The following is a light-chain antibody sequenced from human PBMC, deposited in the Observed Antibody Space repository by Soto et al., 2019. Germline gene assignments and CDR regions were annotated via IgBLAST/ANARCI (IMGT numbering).Light chain of an antibody. CDR1: SRDVGAYNL. Sequence: QSALTQPASVSGSPGQSITISCSGTSRDVGAYNLVSWYQQSPGKAPKLLIYEVRHRPSGVSYRFSGSKSGNTASLTISSILPEDEAVYFCSAFSSRNALVFGGGPQLTVL. J-gene: IGLJ2*01. CDR2: EVR. V-gene: IGLV2-14*01. CDR3: SAFSSRNALV.